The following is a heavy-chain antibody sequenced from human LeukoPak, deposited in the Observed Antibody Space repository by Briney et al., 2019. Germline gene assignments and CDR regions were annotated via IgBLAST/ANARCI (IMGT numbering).Heavy chain of an antibody. CDR2: ISGGGCST. V-gene: IGHV3-23*01. D-gene: IGHD3-22*01. J-gene: IGHJ4*02. CDR3: AKGYNYDSSGLTYFDY. Sequence: PGGSLRLSCAASGFTFSNYAMTWVRQAPGKGLEWVSTISGGGCSTYYADSVKGRFTISRDNSKNTLYLQMNSLRAEDTAVYYCAKGYNYDSSGLTYFDYWGQGALVTVSS. CDR1: GFTFSNYA.